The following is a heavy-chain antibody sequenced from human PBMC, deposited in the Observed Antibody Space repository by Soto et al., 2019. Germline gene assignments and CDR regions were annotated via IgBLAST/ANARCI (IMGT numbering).Heavy chain of an antibody. Sequence: PGESLKISCKGSGYSFTIYCISGVLQMPWKGLEWMGRIDPSDSYTSYSPSFQGHVTISADKSISTAYLQWSSLKASDTAMYYCARPTVMVRGVITAYYYYGMDVWGQGTTVTVSS. V-gene: IGHV5-10-1*01. CDR1: GYSFTIYC. J-gene: IGHJ6*02. CDR2: IDPSDSYT. D-gene: IGHD3-10*01. CDR3: ARPTVMVRGVITAYYYYGMDV.